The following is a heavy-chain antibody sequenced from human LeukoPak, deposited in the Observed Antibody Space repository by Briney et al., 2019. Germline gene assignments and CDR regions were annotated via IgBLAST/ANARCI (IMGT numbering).Heavy chain of an antibody. CDR1: GFTVSSNY. J-gene: IGHJ5*02. V-gene: IGHV3-66*01. CDR3: ARVGGSSWYWFDP. D-gene: IGHD6-13*01. CDR2: IYSGGST. Sequence: GGSLRLSCAASGFTVSSNYMSWVRQAPGKGLEWVSVIYSGGSTYYADSVKGRFTISRDNSKNTLYLQMNSLRAEDTAVYYCARVGGSSWYWFDPWGQGTLVTVSS.